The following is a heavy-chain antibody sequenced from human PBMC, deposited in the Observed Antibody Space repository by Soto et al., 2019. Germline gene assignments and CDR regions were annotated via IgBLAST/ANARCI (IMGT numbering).Heavy chain of an antibody. Sequence: SETLSLTCTVSGGSISNFYWSWIRQPPGKGLEWIGYISYSGNTNYNPSLKSRVSISVDTSKSQLSLNLTSVTAADTAVYYCARAPMVLSRSYFDSWGQGTPVTVSS. CDR2: ISYSGNT. CDR1: GGSISNFY. J-gene: IGHJ4*02. D-gene: IGHD2-8*01. CDR3: ARAPMVLSRSYFDS. V-gene: IGHV4-59*01.